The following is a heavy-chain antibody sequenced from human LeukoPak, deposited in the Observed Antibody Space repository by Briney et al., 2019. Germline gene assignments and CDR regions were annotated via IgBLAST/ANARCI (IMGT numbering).Heavy chain of an antibody. CDR1: GGSISSSSYY. V-gene: IGHV4-39*01. J-gene: IGHJ3*02. CDR3: ARPFRTGYSYAAGAFDI. D-gene: IGHD5-18*01. CDR2: IYYSGST. Sequence: SETLSLTCTLSGGSISSSSYYWGWVRQPPGRGLEWIGSIYYSGSTYYNPSLKSRVTISVDTSKNQFSLKLSSVTASDTAVYYCARPFRTGYSYAAGAFDIWGQGTMVTVSS.